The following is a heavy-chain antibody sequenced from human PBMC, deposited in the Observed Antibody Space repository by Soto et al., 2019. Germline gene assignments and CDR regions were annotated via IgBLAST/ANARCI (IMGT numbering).Heavy chain of an antibody. J-gene: IGHJ5*02. CDR3: AKGNYEISGLSLNWFDP. CDR1: GFTFSNYA. D-gene: IGHD3-22*01. Sequence: QVQLVESGGGVVQPERSLRLSCAASGFTFSNYAMHWVRQAPGKGPEWVAAISYDGRNKYNADYVKGRFTISRDNSKNAHDLQMNSLRAEDTAVYYCAKGNYEISGLSLNWFDPCGQGTLVTVSS. V-gene: IGHV3-30*18. CDR2: ISYDGRNK.